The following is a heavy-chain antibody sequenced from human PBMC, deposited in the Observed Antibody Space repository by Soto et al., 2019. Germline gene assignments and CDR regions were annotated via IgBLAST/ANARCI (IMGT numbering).Heavy chain of an antibody. V-gene: IGHV3-49*03. Sequence: GGSLRLSCTCFGFTFGDYAISWSRQAPGKGLEWVGVIRSKAYGETTDYGASVKGRFTILRDDSKSIAYLQLNSLQSEDTGVYYCTRYTHTSRYSYFGMGVWGHGTAVTVSS. CDR3: TRYTHTSRYSYFGMGV. CDR1: GFTFGDYA. CDR2: IRSKAYGETT. J-gene: IGHJ6*02. D-gene: IGHD2-2*01.